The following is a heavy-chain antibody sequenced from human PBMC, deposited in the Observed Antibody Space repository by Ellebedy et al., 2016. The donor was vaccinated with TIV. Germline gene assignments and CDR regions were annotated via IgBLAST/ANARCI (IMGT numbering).Heavy chain of an antibody. CDR3: ARDRGKGAVVVVAPMFPTANYFYGMDV. Sequence: ASVKVSYXASGYTFTSYHMHWVRQAPGQGLEWMGIINPSGGSTRYAQKFQGRVTMTRDTSTGTVYMDLSSLRSEDTAVYYCARDRGKGAVVVVAPMFPTANYFYGMDVWGQGTTVTVS. V-gene: IGHV1-46*01. J-gene: IGHJ6*02. CDR1: GYTFTSYH. CDR2: INPSGGST. D-gene: IGHD2-15*01.